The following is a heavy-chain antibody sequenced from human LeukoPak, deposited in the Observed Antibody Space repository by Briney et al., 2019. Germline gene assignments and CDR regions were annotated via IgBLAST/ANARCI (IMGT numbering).Heavy chain of an antibody. CDR3: ARAGSDYCGGDCPKFDY. V-gene: IGHV1-46*01. Sequence: ASVKVSCKAAGYIFTSHFMHWVRQAPGQGLEWMGIINPSGGSTSYAQKFQGRVTMTRDTSTSTVYMDLSSLRSEDTAVYYCARAGSDYCGGDCPKFDYWGQGTLVTVSS. J-gene: IGHJ4*02. D-gene: IGHD2-21*02. CDR1: GYIFTSHF. CDR2: INPSGGST.